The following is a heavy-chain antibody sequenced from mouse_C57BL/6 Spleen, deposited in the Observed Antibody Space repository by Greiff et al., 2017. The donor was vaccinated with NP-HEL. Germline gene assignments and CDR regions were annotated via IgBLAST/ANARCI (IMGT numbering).Heavy chain of an antibody. V-gene: IGHV1-50*01. CDR1: GYTFTSYW. D-gene: IGHD3-3*01. Sequence: QVQLQQPGAELVKPGASVKLSCKASGYTFTSYWMQWVKQRPGQGLEWIGEIDPSDSYTNYNQKFKGKATLTVDTSSSTAYMQLSSLTSEDSAVYYCARWGRGFAYWGQGTLVTVSA. CDR3: ARWGRGFAY. J-gene: IGHJ3*01. CDR2: IDPSDSYT.